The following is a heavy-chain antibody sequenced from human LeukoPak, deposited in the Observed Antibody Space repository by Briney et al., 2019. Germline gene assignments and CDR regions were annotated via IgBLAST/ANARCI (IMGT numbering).Heavy chain of an antibody. V-gene: IGHV4-59*01. J-gene: IGHJ4*02. CDR3: ARYRPGSSLDC. Sequence: PSETLSLTCTVSGGSISSYYWSWIRQPPGKGLEWIGYVYYIGSTNYNPSLKSRVTISVDTSKKQFSLNLSSVTAAATAVYYCARYRPGSSLDCWGQGTLVTVSS. CDR2: VYYIGST. D-gene: IGHD6-6*01. CDR1: GGSISSYY.